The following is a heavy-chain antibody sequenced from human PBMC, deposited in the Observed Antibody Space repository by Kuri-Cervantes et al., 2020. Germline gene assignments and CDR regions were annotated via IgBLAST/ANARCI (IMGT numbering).Heavy chain of an antibody. D-gene: IGHD3-16*02. J-gene: IGHJ3*02. CDR1: GDSVSSKSAA. Sequence: LRLSGVIYGDSVSSKSAAWNWIRQSRSRGLEWLGRTYYRSKWYNDYAVSVKSRITINPDTSKNQFSLQLNSVTPEDTAVYYCARARHYDYVWGSYRRDAFDIWGQGTMVTVSS. CDR2: TYYRSKWYN. V-gene: IGHV6-1*01. CDR3: ARARHYDYVWGSYRRDAFDI.